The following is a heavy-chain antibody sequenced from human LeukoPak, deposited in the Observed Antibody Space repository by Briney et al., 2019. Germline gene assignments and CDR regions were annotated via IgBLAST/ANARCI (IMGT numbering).Heavy chain of an antibody. CDR1: GVSISSYY. Sequence: SETLSLTCTVSGVSISSYYWSWIRQPPGKGLEWIGYIYYSGSTNYNPSLKSRVTISVDTSKNQFSLKLSSVTAADTAVYYCATLSYYYGMDVWGQGTTVTVSS. V-gene: IGHV4-59*08. CDR3: ATLSYYYGMDV. J-gene: IGHJ6*02. CDR2: IYYSGST.